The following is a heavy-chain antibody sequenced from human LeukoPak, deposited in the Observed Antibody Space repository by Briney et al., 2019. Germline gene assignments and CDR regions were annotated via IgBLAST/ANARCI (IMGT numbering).Heavy chain of an antibody. Sequence: ASVKVSCKASGYTFTSYDINWVRQATGQGLEWMGWMNPNSGNTGYAQKFQGRVTMTRNTSISTAYMELSSLRSEDTAVYYCARSPCSSTSCPDYWGQGTLVTVSS. D-gene: IGHD2-2*01. CDR1: GYTFTSYD. J-gene: IGHJ4*02. CDR3: ARSPCSSTSCPDY. CDR2: MNPNSGNT. V-gene: IGHV1-8*01.